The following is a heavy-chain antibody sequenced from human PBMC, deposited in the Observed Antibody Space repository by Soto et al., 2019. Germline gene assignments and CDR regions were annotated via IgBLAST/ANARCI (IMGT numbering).Heavy chain of an antibody. D-gene: IGHD5-18*01. CDR1: GFTFSAYN. J-gene: IGHJ4*02. Sequence: QVQLVESGGGLVQPGRSLRLSCAASGFTFSAYNMHWVRQAPGKGLEWLAVISYDGTNKYYGDSVKGRFTISRDNSRNTLFLQMNSPQPEDTAVYYCAKREDTAFDYWGQGTLVTVSS. V-gene: IGHV3-30*18. CDR2: ISYDGTNK. CDR3: AKREDTAFDY.